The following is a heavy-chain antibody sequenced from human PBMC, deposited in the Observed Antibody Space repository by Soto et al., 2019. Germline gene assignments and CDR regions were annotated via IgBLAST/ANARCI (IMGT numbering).Heavy chain of an antibody. CDR1: GFTFSIYA. D-gene: IGHD3-22*01. CDR2: MSRTGDNT. Sequence: VSLGLSCAASGFTFSIYAMTGVRQSPGKGLEWVSSMSRTGDNTYYADSVKGRFTISRDNSKNTLYLQMNSLRAEDTAIYYCAKDQSNSNPLYYFDFWGPGTLVTVSS. V-gene: IGHV3-23*01. CDR3: AKDQSNSNPLYYFDF. J-gene: IGHJ4*02.